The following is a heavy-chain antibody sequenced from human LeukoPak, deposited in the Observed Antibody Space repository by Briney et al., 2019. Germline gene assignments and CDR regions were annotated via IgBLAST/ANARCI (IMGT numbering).Heavy chain of an antibody. Sequence: GGSLRLSCAASGFTFSSYEMNWVRQAPGKGLEWVSYISSSGSTIYYADSVKGRFTISRDNAKNSLYLQMNSLRAEDTALYYCAKGEAAAGSHADYWGQGTLVTVSS. D-gene: IGHD6-13*01. CDR2: ISSSGSTI. CDR3: AKGEAAAGSHADY. J-gene: IGHJ4*02. CDR1: GFTFSSYE. V-gene: IGHV3-48*03.